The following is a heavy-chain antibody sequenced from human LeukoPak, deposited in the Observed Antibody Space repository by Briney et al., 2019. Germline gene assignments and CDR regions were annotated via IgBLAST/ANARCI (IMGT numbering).Heavy chain of an antibody. D-gene: IGHD4-17*01. Sequence: SSETLSLTCAVYGGSFSGYYWSWIRQPPGKGLEWIGEINHSGSTNYNPSLKSRVTISVDTSKNQFSLKLSSVTAADTAVYYCARESDYGDHGSFDYWGQGTLVTVSS. J-gene: IGHJ4*02. CDR1: GGSFSGYY. CDR3: ARESDYGDHGSFDY. V-gene: IGHV4-34*01. CDR2: INHSGST.